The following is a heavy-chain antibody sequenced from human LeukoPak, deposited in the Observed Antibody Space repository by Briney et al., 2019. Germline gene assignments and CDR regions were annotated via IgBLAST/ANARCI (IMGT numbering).Heavy chain of an antibody. V-gene: IGHV1-2*02. CDR2: INPNSGGT. CDR1: GYTFSGYY. CDR3: ARGRGSRLRFLEWTFDY. D-gene: IGHD3-3*01. J-gene: IGHJ4*02. Sequence: ASVKVSCRASGYTFSGYYMHWVRQAPGQGLEWMGWINPNSGGTNYAQKFQGRVTMTRDTSISTAYMELRRLRSDDTAMYYCARGRGSRLRFLEWTFDYWGQGTLVTVSS.